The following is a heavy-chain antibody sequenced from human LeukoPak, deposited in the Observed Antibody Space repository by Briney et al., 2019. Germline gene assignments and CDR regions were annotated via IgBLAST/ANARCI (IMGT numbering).Heavy chain of an antibody. D-gene: IGHD6-19*01. J-gene: IGHJ4*02. CDR2: IHYSGST. Sequence: SETLSLTCTVSGGSMNTYFWSWIRQPPGKGLEWIGHIHYSGSTNYNPSLKSRVTISVDTSKNQFSLKMNSVTAADTAVYYCARLASSGWSHCDYWGQGTLVTVSS. V-gene: IGHV4-59*08. CDR1: GGSMNTYF. CDR3: ARLASSGWSHCDY.